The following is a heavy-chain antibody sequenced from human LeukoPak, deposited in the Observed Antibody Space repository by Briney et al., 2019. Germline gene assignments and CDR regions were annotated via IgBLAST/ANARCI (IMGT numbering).Heavy chain of an antibody. J-gene: IGHJ4*02. V-gene: IGHV1-24*01. Sequence: ASVKVSCKVSGYTLTELSMHWVRQAPGKGLEWMGGFDPEDGETIYAQKFQGRVTMTEDTSTDTAYMELSSLRSEDTAVYYCARDSSGWYDLPPDYWGQGTLVTVSS. CDR1: GYTLTELS. CDR2: FDPEDGET. CDR3: ARDSSGWYDLPPDY. D-gene: IGHD6-19*01.